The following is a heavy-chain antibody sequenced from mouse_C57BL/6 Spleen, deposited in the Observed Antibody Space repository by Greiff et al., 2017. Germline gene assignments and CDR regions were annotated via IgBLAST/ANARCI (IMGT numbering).Heavy chain of an antibody. J-gene: IGHJ2*01. Sequence: QVQLQQSGPELVKPGASVKISCKASGYAFSSSWMTWVKQRPGKGLEWIGRIYPGDGDTNYTGKFKGKATLTADKSSSTAYMQLSSLTSEDSAVYVCARRHYGSSELDYWGQGTTLTVSS. D-gene: IGHD1-1*01. CDR3: ARRHYGSSELDY. V-gene: IGHV1-82*01. CDR1: GYAFSSSW. CDR2: IYPGDGDT.